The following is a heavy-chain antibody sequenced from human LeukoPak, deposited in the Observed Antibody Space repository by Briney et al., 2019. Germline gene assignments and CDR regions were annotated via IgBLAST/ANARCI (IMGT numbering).Heavy chain of an antibody. V-gene: IGHV3-21*01. CDR3: ARLPTGYPNWFDP. D-gene: IGHD1-1*01. Sequence: GGSLRLSCAASGFTFSSYSMNWVRQAPGKELEWVSSISSSSSYIYYADSVKGRFTISRDNAKNSLYLQMNSLRAEDTAVYYCARLPTGYPNWFDPWGQGTLVTVSS. J-gene: IGHJ5*02. CDR1: GFTFSSYS. CDR2: ISSSSSYI.